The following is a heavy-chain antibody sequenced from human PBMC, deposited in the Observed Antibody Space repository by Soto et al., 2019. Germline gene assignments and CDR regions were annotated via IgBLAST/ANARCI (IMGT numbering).Heavy chain of an antibody. CDR1: GFTFSSYS. Sequence: GGSLRLSCAASGFTFSSYSMNWVRQAPGKGLEWVSYISSSSSTIYYADSVKGRFTISRDNAKNSLYLQMNSLRAEDTAVYYCAREARYCYYMDVWGKGTTVTVSS. J-gene: IGHJ6*03. V-gene: IGHV3-48*01. CDR2: ISSSSSTI. CDR3: AREARYCYYMDV.